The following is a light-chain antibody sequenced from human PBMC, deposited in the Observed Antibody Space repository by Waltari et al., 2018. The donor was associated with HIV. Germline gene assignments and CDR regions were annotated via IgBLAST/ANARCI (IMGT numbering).Light chain of an antibody. CDR3: AAWDDSLSGLYV. V-gene: IGLV1-47*01. CDR1: SSNIGGNF. Sequence: QSVLTQPPSASGTPGQRVTISCSGSSSNIGGNFVYWYQQLPGTAPKLLIYRDNQWPSGVPDRFSGSKSGTSASLAINGLRSEDEADYYCAAWDDSLSGLYVFGTGTKVTVL. CDR2: RDN. J-gene: IGLJ1*01.